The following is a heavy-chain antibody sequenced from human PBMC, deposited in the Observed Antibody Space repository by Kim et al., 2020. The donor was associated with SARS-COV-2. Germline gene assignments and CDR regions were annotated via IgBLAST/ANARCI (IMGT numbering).Heavy chain of an antibody. CDR2: IYYSGST. J-gene: IGHJ4*02. CDR3: ARHKEWDLWFGELLYYFDY. V-gene: IGHV4-39*01. Sequence: SETLSLTCTVSGGSISSSSYYWGWIRQPPGKGLEWIGSIYYSGSTYYNPSLKSRVTISVDTSKNQFSLKLSSVTAADTAVYYCARHKEWDLWFGELLYYFDYWGQGTLVTVSS. D-gene: IGHD3-10*01. CDR1: GGSISSSSYY.